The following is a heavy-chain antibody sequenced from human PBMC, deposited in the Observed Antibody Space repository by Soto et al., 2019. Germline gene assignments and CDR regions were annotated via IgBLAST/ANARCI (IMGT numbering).Heavy chain of an antibody. CDR1: GFTFSSYA. D-gene: IGHD3-3*01. Sequence: GGSLRLSCAASGFTFSSYAMSWVRQAPGKGLEWVSAISGSGGSTYYADSVKGRFTISRDNSKNTLYLQMNSLRAEDTAVYYCAKDNNTIFGVVIRAFDYWGQGTLVTVSS. J-gene: IGHJ4*02. CDR2: ISGSGGST. CDR3: AKDNNTIFGVVIRAFDY. V-gene: IGHV3-23*01.